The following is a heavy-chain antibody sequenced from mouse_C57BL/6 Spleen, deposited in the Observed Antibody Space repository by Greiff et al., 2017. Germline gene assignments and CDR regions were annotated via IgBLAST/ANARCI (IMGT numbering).Heavy chain of an antibody. CDR1: GFSFTDYY. CDR2: IRNKANGYTT. V-gene: IGHV7-3*01. J-gene: IGHJ2*01. CDR3: ARSSYYIDY. Sequence: DVQLQESGGGLVQPGGSLCLSCAASGFSFTDYYMSWVRQSPGKALEWLGFIRNKANGYTTEYSASVKGRFTISRDNSQRILYLHMNALRAEASAPYYCARSSYYIDYWGQGTTLTVSS.